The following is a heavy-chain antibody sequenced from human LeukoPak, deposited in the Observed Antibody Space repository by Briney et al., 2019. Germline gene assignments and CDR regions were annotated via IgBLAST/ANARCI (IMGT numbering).Heavy chain of an antibody. J-gene: IGHJ4*02. V-gene: IGHV4-59*01. CDR1: GGSISSYY. Sequence: PSETLSLTCTVSGGSISSYYWSWIRQPPGQGLEWFGYVSYSGSTTYNPSLKSRVTISVDTSKNHFSLKLSSVTAAATAVYYCASLSRVAGTFSEFLFWGQGTLVTVSS. D-gene: IGHD1-7*01. CDR3: ASLSRVAGTFSEFLF. CDR2: VSYSGST.